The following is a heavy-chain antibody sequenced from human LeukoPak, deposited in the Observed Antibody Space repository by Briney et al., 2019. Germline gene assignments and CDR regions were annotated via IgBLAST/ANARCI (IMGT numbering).Heavy chain of an antibody. J-gene: IGHJ4*02. CDR2: IDGEGRT. CDR3: ARVGESGTFDY. D-gene: IGHD3-10*01. V-gene: IGHV3-64*01. CDR1: GFTFSGYS. Sequence: PGGSLRLSCAASGFTFSGYSMHWIRQTPGKGLEYVSAIDGEGRTFYANYVKGRFTISRDNSKNTLYLQMGSLRADDMAVYYCARVGESGTFDYRGQGTLVTVSS.